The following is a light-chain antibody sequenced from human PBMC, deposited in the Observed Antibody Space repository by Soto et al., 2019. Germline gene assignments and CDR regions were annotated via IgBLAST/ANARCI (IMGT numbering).Light chain of an antibody. CDR3: QHYNSYSEA. CDR2: KAS. Sequence: IHMTQSPSTLSGSVGDRVTITCWASQTISSWLAWYQQKPGKAPKLLIYKASTLKSGVPSRFSGSGSGTEFTLTISSLQPDDFATYYCQHYNSYSEAFGQGTKVDIK. J-gene: IGKJ1*01. V-gene: IGKV1-5*03. CDR1: QTISSW.